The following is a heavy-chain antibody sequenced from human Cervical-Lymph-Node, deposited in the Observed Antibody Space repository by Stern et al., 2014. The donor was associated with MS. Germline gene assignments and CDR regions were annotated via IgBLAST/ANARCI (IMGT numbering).Heavy chain of an antibody. V-gene: IGHV1-69*01. J-gene: IGHJ3*02. CDR1: GGTFSSYA. D-gene: IGHD3-22*01. CDR3: ARRDYYDSSGYYGDAFDI. Sequence: VQLVQSGAEVKKPGSSVKVSCKASGGTFSSYAISWVRQAPGRGLEWMGEIIPMFGTTKYEQKFQGRVTIIADGSTTTAYMELSSLRSEDTAVYYCARRDYYDSSGYYGDAFDIWGQGTMVTVSS. CDR2: IIPMFGTT.